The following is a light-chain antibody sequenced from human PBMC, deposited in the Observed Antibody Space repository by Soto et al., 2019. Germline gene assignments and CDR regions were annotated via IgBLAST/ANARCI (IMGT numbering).Light chain of an antibody. J-gene: IGLJ1*01. CDR3: SSYTSTSTLYV. Sequence: QSALTQPASVSGSPGQSITISCTGTSSDVGGYNYVSWYQQHPDKAPKLMIYEVTNRPSGVSFRFSGSKSGNTASLTISGLQPADEADYYCSSYTSTSTLYVFGTGTKLTVL. CDR1: SSDVGGYNY. V-gene: IGLV2-14*01. CDR2: EVT.